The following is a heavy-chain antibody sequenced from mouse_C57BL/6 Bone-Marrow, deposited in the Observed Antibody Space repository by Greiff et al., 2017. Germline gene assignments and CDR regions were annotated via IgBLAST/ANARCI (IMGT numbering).Heavy chain of an antibody. J-gene: IGHJ4*01. V-gene: IGHV1-15*01. CDR2: IDPETGGT. CDR1: GYTFTDYE. CDR3: TRRVTTVVALSDYAMDY. D-gene: IGHD1-1*01. Sequence: SGAELVRPGASVTLSCKASGYTFTDYEMHWVKQTPVHGLEWIGAIDPETGGTAYNQKFKGKAILTADKSSSTAYMELRSLTSEDSAVYYCTRRVTTVVALSDYAMDYWGQGTSVTVSS.